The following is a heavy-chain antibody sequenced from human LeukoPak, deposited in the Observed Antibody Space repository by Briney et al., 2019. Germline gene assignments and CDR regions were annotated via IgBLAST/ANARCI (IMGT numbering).Heavy chain of an antibody. Sequence: SQTLSLTCAISGDSVSSNSAAWNWLRQSPSRGLEWLGRTYYRSKWYYDYAPSVKSRTSINPDTSKNQFSLQLNSVTPEDTAVYYCARDNGDYMIDYWGQGTLVTVSS. CDR3: ARDNGDYMIDY. CDR2: TYYRSKWYY. D-gene: IGHD4-17*01. CDR1: GDSVSSNSAA. J-gene: IGHJ4*02. V-gene: IGHV6-1*01.